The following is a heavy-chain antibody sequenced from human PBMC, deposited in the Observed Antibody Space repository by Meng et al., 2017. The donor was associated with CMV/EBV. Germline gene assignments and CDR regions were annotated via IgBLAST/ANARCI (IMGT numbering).Heavy chain of an antibody. V-gene: IGHV3-30-3*01. J-gene: IGHJ4*02. CDR1: GFTFSSYA. CDR3: ARDRDNFDY. CDR2: ISYDGSNK. Sequence: SCAASGFTFSSYAMHWVRQAPGKGLEWVAVISYDGSNKYYADSVKGRFTISRDNSKNTLYLQMNSLRAEDTAVYYCARDRDNFDYWGQGTLVTVSS.